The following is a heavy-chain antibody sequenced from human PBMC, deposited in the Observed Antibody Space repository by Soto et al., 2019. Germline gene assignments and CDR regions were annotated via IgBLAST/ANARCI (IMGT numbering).Heavy chain of an antibody. J-gene: IGHJ6*03. V-gene: IGHV3-30*18. CDR1: GFTFSSYG. D-gene: IGHD3-3*01. Sequence: PGGSLRLSCAASGFTFSSYGMHWVRQAPGKGLEWVAVISYDGSNKYYADSVKGRFTISRDNSKNTLYLQMNSLRAEDTAVYYCAKSLSITISPMDVWGKGTTVTVSS. CDR2: ISYDGSNK. CDR3: AKSLSITISPMDV.